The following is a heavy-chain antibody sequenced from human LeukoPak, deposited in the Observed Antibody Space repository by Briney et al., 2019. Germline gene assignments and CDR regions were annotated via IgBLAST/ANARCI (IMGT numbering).Heavy chain of an antibody. Sequence: PSETLSLTCDVYGGSFSGYYWSWIRQPPEKGLEWIGEINHSGSTNYNPSLKSRVTISVDTSKNQFSLKLSSVTAADTAVYYCASSSTSCYAKGYYYYYMDVWGKGTTVTISS. J-gene: IGHJ6*03. CDR2: INHSGST. D-gene: IGHD2-2*01. CDR1: GGSFSGYY. CDR3: ASSSTSCYAKGYYYYYMDV. V-gene: IGHV4-34*01.